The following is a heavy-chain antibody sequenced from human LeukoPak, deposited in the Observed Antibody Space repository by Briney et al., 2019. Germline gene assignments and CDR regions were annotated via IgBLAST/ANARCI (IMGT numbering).Heavy chain of an antibody. D-gene: IGHD2-2*02. J-gene: IGHJ4*02. Sequence: KTSETLSLTCAVYGGSFSGYYWSWIRQPPGKGLEWIGEINHSGSTNYNPSLKSRVTISVDTSKNQFSLKLSSVTAADTAVYYCARDLPICFSSTSCDTEIFDYWGQGTLVTVSS. CDR1: GGSFSGYY. CDR3: ARDLPICFSSTSCDTEIFDY. CDR2: INHSGST. V-gene: IGHV4-34*01.